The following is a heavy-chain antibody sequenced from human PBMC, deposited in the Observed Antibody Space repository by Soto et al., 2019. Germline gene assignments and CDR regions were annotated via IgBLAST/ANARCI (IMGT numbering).Heavy chain of an antibody. CDR2: IYYSGST. V-gene: IGHV4-59*01. Sequence: SETLSLTCTVSGGSISSYFWSWIRQPPGKGLEWIGYIYYSGSTNFNPSLKTRVTISLDTSKNQFSLKLASVTAADTAVYYCARDFRMAVAGTGWFDPWGQGTLVTVSS. J-gene: IGHJ5*02. D-gene: IGHD6-19*01. CDR3: ARDFRMAVAGTGWFDP. CDR1: GGSISSYF.